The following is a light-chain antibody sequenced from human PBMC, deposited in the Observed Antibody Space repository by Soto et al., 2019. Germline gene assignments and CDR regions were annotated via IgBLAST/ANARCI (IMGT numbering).Light chain of an antibody. CDR1: SSDVGSYNL. Sequence: QSARTQPASVSGSPGQSITSSCTGTSSDVGSYNLVSWYQQHPGKAPKLMIYEGSKRPSGVSNRFSGSKSGNTASLTISGLQAEDEADYYCCSYAGSSTVVFGGATKLTVL. CDR2: EGS. J-gene: IGLJ2*01. CDR3: CSYAGSSTVV. V-gene: IGLV2-23*01.